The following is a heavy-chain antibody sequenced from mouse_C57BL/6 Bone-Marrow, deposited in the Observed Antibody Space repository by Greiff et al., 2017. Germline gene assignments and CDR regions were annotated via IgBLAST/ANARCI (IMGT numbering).Heavy chain of an antibody. D-gene: IGHD2-3*01. CDR1: GYAFSSSW. J-gene: IGHJ3*02. V-gene: IGHV1-82*01. Sequence: VQVVESGPELVKPGASVKISCKASGYAFSSSWMNWVKQRPGKGLEWIGRIYPGDGDTNYNGKFKGKATLTADKSSSTAYMQLSSLTSEDSAVYFCARGVYDGYPFSGWGQGTLVTVSA. CDR3: ARGVYDGYPFSG. CDR2: IYPGDGDT.